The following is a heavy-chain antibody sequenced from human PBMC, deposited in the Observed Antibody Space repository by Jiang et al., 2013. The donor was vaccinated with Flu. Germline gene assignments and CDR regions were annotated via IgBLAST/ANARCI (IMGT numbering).Heavy chain of an antibody. J-gene: IGHJ2*01. D-gene: IGHD2-8*02. CDR2: IYPGDSEI. Sequence: GAEVKKPGESLKISCKGSGYSFSSNWIAWVRQKPGKGLECMGLIYPGDSEIRYSPSFQGQVTISADKSINTAYLQWSSLKTSDTAMYYCARTLAGWGKSGDRYFDLWGLGSLVTVSS. CDR1: GYSFSSNW. V-gene: IGHV5-51*01. CDR3: ARTLAGWGKSGDRYFDL.